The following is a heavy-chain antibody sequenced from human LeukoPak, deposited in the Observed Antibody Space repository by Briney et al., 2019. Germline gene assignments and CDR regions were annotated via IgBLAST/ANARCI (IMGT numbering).Heavy chain of an antibody. CDR2: IIPIFGTA. V-gene: IGHV1-69*13. Sequence: SVKVSCKASGGTFSSYAISWVRQAPGQGLEWMGGIIPIFGTANYAQKFQGRVTITADESTSTAYMELSSLRSEDTAVYYCARDPFSYYGGNPDWFDPWGQGTLVTVSS. CDR3: ARDPFSYYGGNPDWFDP. D-gene: IGHD4-23*01. J-gene: IGHJ5*02. CDR1: GGTFSSYA.